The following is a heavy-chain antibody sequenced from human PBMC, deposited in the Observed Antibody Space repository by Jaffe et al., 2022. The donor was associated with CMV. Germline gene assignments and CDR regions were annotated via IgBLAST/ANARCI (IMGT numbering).Heavy chain of an antibody. V-gene: IGHV4-59*01. D-gene: IGHD1-26*01. J-gene: IGHJ4*02. CDR1: GDSMSNYY. CDR3: ARYIVGPTTRFIDY. Sequence: QVQLQESGPGLVKPSETLSLTCTVSGDSMSNYYWSWIRQPPGKGLECIGYIYYSGSTNYNPSLKSRVTISIDTSKNQFSLKLNSVTAADTAVYYCARYIVGPTTRFIDYWGQGTLVTVSS. CDR2: IYYSGST.